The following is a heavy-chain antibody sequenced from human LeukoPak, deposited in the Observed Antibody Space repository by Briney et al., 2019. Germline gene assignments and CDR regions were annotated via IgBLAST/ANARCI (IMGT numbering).Heavy chain of an antibody. CDR2: IRYDGSNK. V-gene: IGHV3-30*02. Sequence: PGGSLRLSCAASGFTFSSYGMHWVRQAPGKGLEWVAFIRYDGSNKYYADSVKGRFTISRDNSKNTLYLQMNSLRAEDTAVYYCARGRSSGYYYDYWGQGTLVTVSS. CDR1: GFTFSSYG. D-gene: IGHD3-22*01. J-gene: IGHJ4*01. CDR3: ARGRSSGYYYDY.